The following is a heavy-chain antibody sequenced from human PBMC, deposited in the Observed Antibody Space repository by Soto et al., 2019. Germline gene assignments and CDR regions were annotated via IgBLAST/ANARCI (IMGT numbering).Heavy chain of an antibody. V-gene: IGHV3-30*03. CDR2: ISYDGNNK. J-gene: IGHJ4*02. CDR3: ARGPSYSDSYFDH. Sequence: GGSLRPSCAASEFTFSNYAMHWVRQAPGKGLQRLAVISYDGNNKYYADSVEGRFTISRDNSKNTVYLQMNSLRLEDTAVYYCARGPSYSDSYFDHWGQGTLVTVSS. D-gene: IGHD4-17*01. CDR1: EFTFSNYA.